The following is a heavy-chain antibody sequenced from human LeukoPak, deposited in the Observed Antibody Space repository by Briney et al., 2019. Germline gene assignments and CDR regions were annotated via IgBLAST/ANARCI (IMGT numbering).Heavy chain of an antibody. V-gene: IGHV3-66*01. D-gene: IGHD4-23*01. CDR2: IYSVGST. CDR3: ARLGGPRWPYFFDY. Sequence: GGSLRLSCAASGFXVSSNFMXWXRXAPGKGLEWVSVIYSVGSTYYADSVKGRFTFSRDNSKNTLYLQMNSLRGEDTAVYYCARLGGPRWPYFFDYWGQGTLVTVSS. J-gene: IGHJ4*02. CDR1: GFXVSSNF.